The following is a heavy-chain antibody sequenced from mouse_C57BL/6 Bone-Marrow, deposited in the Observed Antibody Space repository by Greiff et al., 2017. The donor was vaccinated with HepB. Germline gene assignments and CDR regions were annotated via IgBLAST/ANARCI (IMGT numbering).Heavy chain of an antibody. CDR1: GFSFTSYG. J-gene: IGHJ1*01. V-gene: IGHV2-9*02. CDR3: ARDGGWYFDV. Sequence: VQLQESGPGLVAPSQSLSITCTVSGFSFTSYGVHWVRQPPGKGLEWLGVIWAGGSTNYNSALMSRLSISKDNSKSQVFLKMNSLQTDDTAMYYCARDGGWYFDVWGAGTTVTVSS. CDR2: IWAGGST.